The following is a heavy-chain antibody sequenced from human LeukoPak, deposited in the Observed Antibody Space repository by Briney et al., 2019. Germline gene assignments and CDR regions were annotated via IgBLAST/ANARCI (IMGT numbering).Heavy chain of an antibody. J-gene: IGHJ4*02. V-gene: IGHV4-59*01. CDR2: IYYSGST. D-gene: IGHD6-13*01. Sequence: SETLSLTCTVSGGSISSYYWSWIRQPPGKGLEWIGYIYYSGSTNYNPSLKSRVTISVDTSKNQFSLKLSSVTAADTAVYYCARDSTSWSFDYWGQGSLVTVSS. CDR1: GGSISSYY. CDR3: ARDSTSWSFDY.